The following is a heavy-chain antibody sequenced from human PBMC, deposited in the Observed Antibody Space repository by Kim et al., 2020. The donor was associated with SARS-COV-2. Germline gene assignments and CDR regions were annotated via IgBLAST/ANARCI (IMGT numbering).Heavy chain of an antibody. J-gene: IGHJ6*02. Sequence: GGSLRLSCAASGFTFSSSWMQWVRQAPGKGLVWVSVIKSDGSSTNYADSVKGRFTISRDNAKNTLYLQMNSLRAEDTAVYYCARESHYAMVVWGQGTTVTVSS. V-gene: IGHV3-74*01. CDR1: GFTFSSSW. CDR2: IKSDGSST. CDR3: ARESHYAMVV.